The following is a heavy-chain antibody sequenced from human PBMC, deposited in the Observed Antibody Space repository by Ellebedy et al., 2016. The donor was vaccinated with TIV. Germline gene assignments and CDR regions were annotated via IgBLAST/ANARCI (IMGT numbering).Heavy chain of an antibody. CDR3: AKDHSRLVHNANSSGWFDP. D-gene: IGHD6-6*01. V-gene: IGHV4-59*01. CDR1: GGSINSYY. Sequence: MPSETLSLTCTVSGGSINSYYWSWIRQPPGKGLEWIGYIYYTGSTNYNPSLKSRVTISVDTSKNQFSLKLRSVTAADTAVYYCAKDHSRLVHNANSSGWFDPWGQGTLVTVSS. CDR2: IYYTGST. J-gene: IGHJ5*01.